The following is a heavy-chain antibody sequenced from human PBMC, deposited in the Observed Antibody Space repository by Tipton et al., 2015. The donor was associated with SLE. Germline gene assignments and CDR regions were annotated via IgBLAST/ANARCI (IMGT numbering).Heavy chain of an antibody. J-gene: IGHJ2*01. Sequence: TLSLTCTVSGGSTSSSSYYWGWIRQPPGKGLEWIGSIYYSGSTYYNPSLKSRVTISVDTSKNQFSLKLSSVTATDTAVYYCAREVLSTVVYWYFDLWGRGTLVTVSS. CDR3: AREVLSTVVYWYFDL. V-gene: IGHV4-39*02. CDR2: IYYSGST. CDR1: GGSTSSSSYY. D-gene: IGHD4-23*01.